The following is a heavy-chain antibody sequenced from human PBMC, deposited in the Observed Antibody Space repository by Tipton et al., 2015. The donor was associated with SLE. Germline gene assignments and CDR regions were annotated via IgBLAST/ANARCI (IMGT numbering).Heavy chain of an antibody. D-gene: IGHD6-25*01. V-gene: IGHV4-39*07. J-gene: IGHJ4*02. CDR3: AREVRQRLIYFDS. CDR1: GGSISSSDFY. Sequence: TLSLTCTVSGGSISSSDFYWAWIRQPPGKGLEWIGSIYYSGNTYYNPSLKNRVTISVDTSKNQFSLKLSSVTAADTAVYFCAREVRQRLIYFDSRGQGPLVPASS. CDR2: IYYSGNT.